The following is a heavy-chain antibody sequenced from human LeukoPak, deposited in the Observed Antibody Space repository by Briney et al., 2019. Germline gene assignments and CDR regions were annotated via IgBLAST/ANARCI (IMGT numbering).Heavy chain of an antibody. J-gene: IGHJ3*02. CDR3: ARLSTATPYAFDI. D-gene: IGHD4-17*01. V-gene: IGHV4-39*01. CDR1: GGSISSSSYY. Sequence: ETLSLTCTVSGGSISSSSYYWGWIRQPPGKGLEWIGSIYYSGSTYYNPSLKSRVTISVDTSKNQFSLKLSSVTAADTAVYYCARLSTATPYAFDIWGQGTMVTVSS. CDR2: IYYSGST.